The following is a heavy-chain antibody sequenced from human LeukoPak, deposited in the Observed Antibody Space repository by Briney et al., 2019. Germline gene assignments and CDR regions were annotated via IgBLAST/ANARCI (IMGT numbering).Heavy chain of an antibody. D-gene: IGHD1-26*01. J-gene: IGHJ4*02. V-gene: IGHV1-2*02. CDR2: INPKSGGT. Sequence: ASVKVSCKASGYTFTGYYMHWVRQAPGQGLEWMGWINPKSGGTKYAQRFQGRVTLTSDTSTSTFYMELSSLRSEDTAVYQCARDTEWALDYWGQGTLVTVSS. CDR1: GYTFTGYY. CDR3: ARDTEWALDY.